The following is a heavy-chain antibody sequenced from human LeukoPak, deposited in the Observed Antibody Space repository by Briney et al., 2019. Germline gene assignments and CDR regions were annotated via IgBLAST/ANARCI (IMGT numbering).Heavy chain of an antibody. CDR1: GGSISSYY. Sequence: SETLSLTCTVSGGSISSYYWTWIRQPAGEGLEWIGRIFSSGSTTYNPSLKSRVTMSVDTSKNQFSLKLSSVTAADTAVYYCARVDSSGYYIDYWGQGTLVTVSS. V-gene: IGHV4-4*07. J-gene: IGHJ4*02. CDR2: IFSSGST. D-gene: IGHD3-22*01. CDR3: ARVDSSGYYIDY.